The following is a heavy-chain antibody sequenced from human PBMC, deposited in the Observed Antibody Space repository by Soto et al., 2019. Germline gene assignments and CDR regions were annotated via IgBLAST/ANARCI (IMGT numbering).Heavy chain of an antibody. CDR2: IYYSGST. CDR3: ASGHDSSSWYWVDY. D-gene: IGHD6-13*01. V-gene: IGHV4-39*01. Sequence: SETLSLTCTVSGGSISSSSYYWGWIRQPPGKGLEWIGSIYYSGSTYYNPSLKSRVTISVDTSKNQFSLKLSSVTAADTAVYYCASGHDSSSWYWVDYWGQGTLVTVSS. CDR1: GGSISSSSYY. J-gene: IGHJ4*02.